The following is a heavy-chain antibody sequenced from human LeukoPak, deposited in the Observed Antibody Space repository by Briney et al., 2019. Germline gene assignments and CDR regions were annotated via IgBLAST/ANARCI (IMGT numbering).Heavy chain of an antibody. CDR2: IGTIGDT. D-gene: IGHD6-19*01. J-gene: IGHJ6*04. CDR3: ARATVIGTVPVPGFLDV. CDR1: GFTFSSYD. V-gene: IGHV3-13*01. Sequence: TGGSPRLSCAASGFTFSSYDMHWVRQVAGKGLEWVSSIGTIGDTFYPGSVKGRFTISRENAKNSLYLQMNSLRAGDTAVYYCARATVIGTVPVPGFLDVWGKGTTVTVSS.